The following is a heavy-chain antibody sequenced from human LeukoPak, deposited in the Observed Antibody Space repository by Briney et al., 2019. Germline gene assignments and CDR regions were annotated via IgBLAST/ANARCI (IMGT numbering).Heavy chain of an antibody. D-gene: IGHD6-19*01. J-gene: IGHJ3*02. CDR2: INPSGGST. CDR1: GYTFTSYY. CDR3: AREKRIAVAGTPRKVDAFDI. V-gene: IGHV1-46*01. Sequence: EASVEVSCKASGYTFTSYYMHWVRQAPGQGLEWMGIINPSGGSTSYAQKFQGRVTMTRDTSTSTVYMELSSLRSEDTAVYYCAREKRIAVAGTPRKVDAFDIWGQGTMVTVSS.